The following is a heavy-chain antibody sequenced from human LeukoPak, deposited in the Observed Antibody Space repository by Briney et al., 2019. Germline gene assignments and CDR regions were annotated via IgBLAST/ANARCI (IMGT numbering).Heavy chain of an antibody. D-gene: IGHD6-19*01. CDR2: INHSGST. V-gene: IGHV4-39*07. J-gene: IGHJ4*02. CDR1: VGSVSSGSYY. CDR3: ARGPRGWYHLHYFDY. Sequence: PSETLSLTCTVSVGSVSSGSYYWSWIRQSPGRGLEWIGEINHSGSTNYNPSLKSRVTISVDTSKNQFSLKLSSVTAADTAVYYCARGPRGWYHLHYFDYWGQGTLVTVSS.